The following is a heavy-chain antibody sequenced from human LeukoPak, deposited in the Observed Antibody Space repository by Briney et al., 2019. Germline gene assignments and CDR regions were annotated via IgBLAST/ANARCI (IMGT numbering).Heavy chain of an antibody. V-gene: IGHV1-18*04. D-gene: IGHD3-10*01. J-gene: IGHJ5*02. CDR2: ICAYNGNT. Sequence: ASVKVSCMASGYTFTSYGISGVRQAPGQGLEGMGWICAYNGNTNYAQKLQGRVTMTTDTSTSTAYMELRSLRSDDTAVYYCARDRITMVRGVQNWFDPWGQGTLVTVSS. CDR1: GYTFTSYG. CDR3: ARDRITMVRGVQNWFDP.